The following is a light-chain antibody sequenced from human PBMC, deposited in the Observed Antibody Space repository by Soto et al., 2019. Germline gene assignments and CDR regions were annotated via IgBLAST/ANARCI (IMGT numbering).Light chain of an antibody. CDR3: CSFTSGNTYA. CDR2: EVT. CDR1: SSDVGSNNL. J-gene: IGLJ1*01. Sequence: QSVLTQPPSVSGSPGQSVTISCTGTSSDVGSNNLVSWYQQPPGTVPKVMIYEVTNRPSGVPDRFSGSKSGNTASLTISGLQTEDEADHYCCSFTSGNTYAFGTGTKVTVL. V-gene: IGLV2-18*02.